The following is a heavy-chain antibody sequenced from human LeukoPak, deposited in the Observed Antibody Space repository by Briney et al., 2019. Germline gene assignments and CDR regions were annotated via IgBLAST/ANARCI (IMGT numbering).Heavy chain of an antibody. CDR3: ARWRGAQSEFEY. CDR2: IKQDGSEK. Sequence: GGSLRLSCTASGFTFSTYWMSWVRQAPGKGPEWVANIKQDGSEKEYVDSVKGRFTISRDNAKNSLYLQMISLRAEDTAVYYRARWRGAQSEFEYWGQGTLVTVSS. J-gene: IGHJ4*02. CDR1: GFTFSTYW. D-gene: IGHD3-3*01. V-gene: IGHV3-7*01.